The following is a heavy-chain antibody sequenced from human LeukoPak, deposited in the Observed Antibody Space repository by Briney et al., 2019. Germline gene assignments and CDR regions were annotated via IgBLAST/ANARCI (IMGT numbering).Heavy chain of an antibody. D-gene: IGHD3-16*01. CDR3: AHVPDKWPMGDYYYLDV. Sequence: GASVKVSCKASGGTFSSYAISWVRQAPGQGLEWMGGIIPIFGTANYAQKFQGRVTITADESTSTAYMELSSLRSEDTAVYYCAHVPDKWPMGDYYYLDVWGKGTTVTISS. CDR2: IIPIFGTA. V-gene: IGHV1-69*13. CDR1: GGTFSSYA. J-gene: IGHJ6*03.